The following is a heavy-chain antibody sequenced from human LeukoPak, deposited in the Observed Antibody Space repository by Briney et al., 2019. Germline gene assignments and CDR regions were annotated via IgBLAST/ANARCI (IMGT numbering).Heavy chain of an antibody. J-gene: IGHJ4*02. Sequence: GASVKVSCNTSGYTFTGYYLHWVRQAPGQGLEWMGWINPNSGATDYAQRFQGRVTMTRETSISTAYMELNSLTSDDTAVYFCARGPHIAAAGTGPQTYWGQGTLVTVSS. CDR1: GYTFTGYY. D-gene: IGHD6-13*01. CDR2: INPNSGAT. V-gene: IGHV1-2*02. CDR3: ARGPHIAAAGTGPQTY.